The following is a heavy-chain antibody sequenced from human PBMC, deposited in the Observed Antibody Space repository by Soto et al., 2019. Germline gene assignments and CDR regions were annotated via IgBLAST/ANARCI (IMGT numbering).Heavy chain of an antibody. CDR3: ARAISLGELYGDAFDI. Sequence: TLSLTCTVSGGSISSGGYYWSWIRQHPGKGLEWIGYIYYSGSTYYNPSLKSRVTISVDTSKNQFSLKLSSVTAADTAVYYCARAISLGELYGDAFDIWGQGTMVTVSS. V-gene: IGHV4-31*03. J-gene: IGHJ3*02. D-gene: IGHD3-16*01. CDR1: GGSISSGGYY. CDR2: IYYSGST.